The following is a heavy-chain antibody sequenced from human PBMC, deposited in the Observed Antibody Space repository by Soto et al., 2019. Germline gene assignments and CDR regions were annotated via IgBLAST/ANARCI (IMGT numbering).Heavy chain of an antibody. Sequence: GGSLRLSCAASGFTFSSYSMNWVRQAPGKGLEWVSSISSSSSYIHYADSVKGRFTISRDNAKNSLYLQMNSLRAEDTAVYYCARDEAAFDYWGQGTLVTVSS. V-gene: IGHV3-21*01. D-gene: IGHD2-15*01. CDR2: ISSSSSYI. J-gene: IGHJ4*02. CDR1: GFTFSSYS. CDR3: ARDEAAFDY.